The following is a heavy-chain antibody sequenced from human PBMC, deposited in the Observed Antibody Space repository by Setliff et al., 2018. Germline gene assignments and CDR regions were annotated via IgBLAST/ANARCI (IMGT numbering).Heavy chain of an antibody. V-gene: IGHV4-61*09. CDR1: GGSISSGSYY. J-gene: IGHJ3*02. CDR2: IYTSGST. D-gene: IGHD5-12*01. CDR3: ARERPVGVATINFPAWAFDI. Sequence: NPSETLSLTCTVSGGSISSGSYYWSWIRQPAGKGLEWIGHIYTSGSTNYNPSLKSRVTISVDTSKNQFSLKLSSVTAADTAVYYCARERPVGVATINFPAWAFDIWGQGTMVTVS.